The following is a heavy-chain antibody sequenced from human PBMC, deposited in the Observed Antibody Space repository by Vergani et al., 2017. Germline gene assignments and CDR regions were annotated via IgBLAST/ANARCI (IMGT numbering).Heavy chain of an antibody. V-gene: IGHV3-23*01. CDR3: AKYPLFGVVRGWFDP. CDR1: GFTFSRYA. Sequence: VELLESGGGLAQPGGSLRLSCAASGFTFSRYAMSWVRQAPGKGLEWVSAISGSGGSTYYADSVKGRFTISRDNSRNTLYLQMNSLRAEDTAVYYCAKYPLFGVVRGWFDPWGQGTLVTVSS. D-gene: IGHD3-3*01. J-gene: IGHJ5*02. CDR2: ISGSGGST.